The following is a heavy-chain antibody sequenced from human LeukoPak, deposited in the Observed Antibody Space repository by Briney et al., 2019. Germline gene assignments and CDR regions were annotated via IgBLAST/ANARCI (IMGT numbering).Heavy chain of an antibody. CDR3: ARDKVGGSNDF. J-gene: IGHJ4*02. D-gene: IGHD2-15*01. CDR1: GFTFSRYW. V-gene: IGHV3-74*01. Sequence: GGSLRLSCAASGFTFSRYWMHWVRQAPGKGLVWVSRINSDGRSTRYADSVKGRFTISRDNVKNTLYLQMNSLRAEDTAVYYCARDKVGGSNDFWGQGTLVTVSS. CDR2: INSDGRST.